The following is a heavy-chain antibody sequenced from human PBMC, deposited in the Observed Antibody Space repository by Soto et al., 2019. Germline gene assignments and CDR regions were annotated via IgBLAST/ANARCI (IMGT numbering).Heavy chain of an antibody. CDR2: INSDGSST. V-gene: IGHV3-74*01. D-gene: IGHD6-13*01. J-gene: IGHJ3*02. Sequence: GGSLRLSCAASGFTFSSYWMHWVRQAPGKGLVWVSRINSDGSSTSYADSVKGRFTISRDNAKNTLYLQMNSLRAEDTAVYYCARALQPPAQQLVRFCAFDIWGQGTMVTVSS. CDR3: ARALQPPAQQLVRFCAFDI. CDR1: GFTFSSYW.